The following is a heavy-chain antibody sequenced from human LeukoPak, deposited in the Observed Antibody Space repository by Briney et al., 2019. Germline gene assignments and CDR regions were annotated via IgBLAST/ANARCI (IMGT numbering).Heavy chain of an antibody. Sequence: GGSLRLPCAASGFTFSSYSMNWVRQAPGKGLEWVSSISSSSSYIYYADSVEGRFTISRDNAKNSLYLQMNSLRAEDTAVYYCARERAAADTDAFDIWGQGTMVTVSS. CDR3: ARERAAADTDAFDI. D-gene: IGHD6-13*01. CDR1: GFTFSSYS. J-gene: IGHJ3*02. V-gene: IGHV3-21*01. CDR2: ISSSSSYI.